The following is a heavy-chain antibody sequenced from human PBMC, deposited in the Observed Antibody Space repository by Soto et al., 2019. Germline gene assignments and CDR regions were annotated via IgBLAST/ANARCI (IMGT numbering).Heavy chain of an antibody. CDR2: ISFDGSNK. Sequence: QMQLVESGGGAVQPGRSLRLSCAASGFTFSYYPMHWVRQAPGKGLEWVAVISFDGSNKYYADSVKGRFTISRDNSKNTVYLQMNSLRGADTAVYYWARVPGDMVAILYSYPLDGREPLSDVDVWGQGTTVTVSS. CDR3: ARVPGDMVAILYSYPLDGREPLSDVDV. CDR1: GFTFSYYP. V-gene: IGHV3-30*04. D-gene: IGHD5-12*01. J-gene: IGHJ6*02.